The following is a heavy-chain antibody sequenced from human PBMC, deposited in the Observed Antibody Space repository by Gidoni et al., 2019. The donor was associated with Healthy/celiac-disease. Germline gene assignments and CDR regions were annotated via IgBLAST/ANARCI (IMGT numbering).Heavy chain of an antibody. CDR2: INHSGST. V-gene: IGHV4-34*01. CDR3: ATAPTYCSSTSCYRPYYMDV. CDR1: GGSFRVYY. J-gene: IGHJ6*03. D-gene: IGHD2-2*02. Sequence: QVHLQQWGAGLLKPSETLSLTCAVYGGSFRVYYWSWIRQPPGKGLEWIGEINHSGSTNYNPALKSRVTISVDTSKNQFSLKLSSVTAADTAVYYCATAPTYCSSTSCYRPYYMDVWGKGTTVTVSS.